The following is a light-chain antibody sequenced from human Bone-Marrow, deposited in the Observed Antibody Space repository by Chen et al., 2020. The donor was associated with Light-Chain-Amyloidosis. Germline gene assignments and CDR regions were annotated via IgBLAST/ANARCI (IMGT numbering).Light chain of an antibody. J-gene: IGLJ2*01. CDR3: QSADSSGTYEVI. V-gene: IGLV3-25*03. CDR2: RDT. CDR1: DLPTKY. Sequence: ELTQPPSVTVSPGQTARITCSGDDLPTKYAYWYQQKPGQAPVLVIHRDTERPSGISERFSGSSSGTTATLTISGVQAEDEADYHCQSADSSGTYEVIFGGGTKLTVL.